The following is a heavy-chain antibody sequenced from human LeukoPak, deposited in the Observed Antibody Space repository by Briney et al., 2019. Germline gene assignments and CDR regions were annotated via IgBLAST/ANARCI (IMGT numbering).Heavy chain of an antibody. Sequence: GGSLRLSCAASGFTFSKYWMLWVPQAPGKGLESVSRINTDGTVTTYADSVKGRFTVSRDNADNTMFLQMNSMRDEDTAVYYCATKQWLAPPPDSWGQGTPVTVSS. CDR1: GFTFSKYW. D-gene: IGHD6-19*01. V-gene: IGHV3-74*01. CDR3: ATKQWLAPPPDS. CDR2: INTDGTVT. J-gene: IGHJ4*02.